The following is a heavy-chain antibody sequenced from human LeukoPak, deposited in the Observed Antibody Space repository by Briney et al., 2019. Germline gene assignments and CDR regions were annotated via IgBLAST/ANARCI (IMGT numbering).Heavy chain of an antibody. CDR2: IYYSGST. D-gene: IGHD1-7*01. V-gene: IGHV4-59*12. J-gene: IGHJ3*02. Sequence: PSETLSLTCTVSGGSFSSYYWSWIRQPPGKGLEWIGYIYYSGSTYYNPSLKSRVTMSVDTSKNQFSLKLSSVTAADTAVYYCARDPYNWNYGGAFDIWGQGTMVTVSS. CDR1: GGSFSSYY. CDR3: ARDPYNWNYGGAFDI.